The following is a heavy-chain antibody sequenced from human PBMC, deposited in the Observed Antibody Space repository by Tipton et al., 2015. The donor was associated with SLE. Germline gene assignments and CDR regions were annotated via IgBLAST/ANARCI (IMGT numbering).Heavy chain of an antibody. CDR2: IIPIFGTA. CDR3: ARNLGYRISYYYYMDV. Sequence: QLVQSGPEVKKPGSSVKVSCKASGGTFSSYAISWVQQAPGQGLEWMGGIIPIFGTANYAQKFQGRVTITADESTSTAYMELSSLRSEDTAVYYCARNLGYRISYYYYMDVWGKGTTVTVSS. D-gene: IGHD6-13*01. V-gene: IGHV1-69*01. CDR1: GGTFSSYA. J-gene: IGHJ6*03.